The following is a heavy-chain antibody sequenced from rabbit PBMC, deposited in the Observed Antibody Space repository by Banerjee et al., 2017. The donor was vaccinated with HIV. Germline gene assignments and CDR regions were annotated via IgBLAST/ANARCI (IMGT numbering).Heavy chain of an antibody. D-gene: IGHD4-1*01. J-gene: IGHJ4*01. CDR1: GFSFSNKYV. CDR3: ALDLAGVICWNFDL. CDR2: INTSSGST. V-gene: IGHV1S45*01. Sequence: QEQLEESGGDLVKPEGSLTLTCTASGFSFSNKYVMCWVRQAPGKGLEWIACINTSSGSTVYATWATGRFTISRTSSTTLTLQMTSLTVADTATYFCALDLAGVICWNFDLWGQGSLVTVS.